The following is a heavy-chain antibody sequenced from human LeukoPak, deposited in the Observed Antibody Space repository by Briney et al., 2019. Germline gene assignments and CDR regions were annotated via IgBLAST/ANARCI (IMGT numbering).Heavy chain of an antibody. V-gene: IGHV4-39*01. Sequence: SETLSLTCTVSGGSISSCCYYWVRIPQPPGKGLEWIGCIYYIGSTYYNPSLKSRVTISVDTSKNQFSLKLSSVTAADTAVYYCARHGYYYYYMDVWGKGTTVTISS. CDR3: ARHGYYYYYMDV. CDR1: GGSISSCCYY. J-gene: IGHJ6*03. CDR2: IYYIGST.